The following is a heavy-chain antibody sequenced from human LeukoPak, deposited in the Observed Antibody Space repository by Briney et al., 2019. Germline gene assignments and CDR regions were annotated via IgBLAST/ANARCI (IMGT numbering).Heavy chain of an antibody. CDR1: GFTFNTYA. CDR2: ISSNGGST. V-gene: IGHV3-64*01. J-gene: IGHJ4*02. CDR3: ARRAPGFSSGWLDY. D-gene: IGHD6-19*01. Sequence: GGSLRLSCAASGFTFNTYAIHWVRQAPGKGLEYVSAISSNGGSTFYANSVKGRFIVSGDNSKNTLYLQMGSLRAEDLAVYYCARRAPGFSSGWLDYWGQGTLVTVSS.